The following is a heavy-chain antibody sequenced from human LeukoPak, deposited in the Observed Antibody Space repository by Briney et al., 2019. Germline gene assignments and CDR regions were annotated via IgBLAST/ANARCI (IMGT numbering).Heavy chain of an antibody. Sequence: GGSLRLSCAASGFTFNAYAIHWVRQAPGKGLEWVAFIRKDGNDEKYADSVKGRFTISRDNSKNMVYLQMNNLQTEDTSIYYCAKDRGDYPPYFDHWGQGTLVTVSS. V-gene: IGHV3-30*02. J-gene: IGHJ4*02. CDR3: AKDRGDYPPYFDH. CDR2: IRKDGNDE. CDR1: GFTFNAYA. D-gene: IGHD2-21*02.